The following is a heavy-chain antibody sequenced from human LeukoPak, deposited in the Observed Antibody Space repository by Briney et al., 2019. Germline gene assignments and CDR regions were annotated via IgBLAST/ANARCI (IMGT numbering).Heavy chain of an antibody. J-gene: IGHJ4*02. CDR1: GLTVSRNY. CDR2: IYSGGST. Sequence: AGGSLRLSCAASGLTVSRNYMSWVRQAPGKGLEWVSVIYSGGSTYYADSVKGRFTISRDYSKNTLDLQMNSLRADDTAVYYCARARNGNFANFAYWGKGTLVTVSS. CDR3: ARARNGNFANFAY. D-gene: IGHD1-1*01. V-gene: IGHV3-53*01.